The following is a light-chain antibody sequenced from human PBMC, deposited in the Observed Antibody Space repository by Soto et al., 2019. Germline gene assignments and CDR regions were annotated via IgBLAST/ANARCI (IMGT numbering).Light chain of an antibody. CDR3: QQRSNWPPWT. V-gene: IGKV3-11*01. CDR2: GAS. Sequence: DIVLTQSPATLSLSPGERATLTCRASQSVSSFLAWYQQKPGQAPRLLIYGASIRATGIPATFSGSGSGTDFTLTISSLEPEDFAVYYCQQRSNWPPWTFGQGTKVEIK. J-gene: IGKJ1*01. CDR1: QSVSSF.